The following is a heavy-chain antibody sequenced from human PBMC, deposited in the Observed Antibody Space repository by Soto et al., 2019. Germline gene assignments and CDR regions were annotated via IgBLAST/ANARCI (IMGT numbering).Heavy chain of an antibody. CDR1: GFTFSSYG. V-gene: IGHV3-30*18. J-gene: IGHJ3*02. D-gene: IGHD6-19*01. Sequence: GSLRLSCAASGFTFSSYGMHWVRQAPGKGLEWVAVISYDGSNKYYADSVKGRFTISRDNSKNTLYLQMNSLRAEDTAVYYCAKEEGPRLAFDIWGQGTMVTVSS. CDR3: AKEEGPRLAFDI. CDR2: ISYDGSNK.